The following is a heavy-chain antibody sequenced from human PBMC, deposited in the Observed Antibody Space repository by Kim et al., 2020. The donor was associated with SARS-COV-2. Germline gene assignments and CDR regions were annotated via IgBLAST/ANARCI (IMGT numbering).Heavy chain of an antibody. CDR2: ISYDGSNK. Sequence: GGSLRLSCAASGFTFSSYAMHWVRQAPGKGLEWVAVISYDGSNKYYADSVKGRFTISRDNSKNTLYLQMNSLRAEDTAVYYCAREGWELNDAFDIWGQGTMVTVSS. D-gene: IGHD1-26*01. CDR1: GFTFSSYA. J-gene: IGHJ3*02. V-gene: IGHV3-30-3*01. CDR3: AREGWELNDAFDI.